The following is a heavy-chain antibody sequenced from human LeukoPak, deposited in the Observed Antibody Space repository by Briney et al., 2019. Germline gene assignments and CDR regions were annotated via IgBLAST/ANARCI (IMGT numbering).Heavy chain of an antibody. CDR2: ISSSSSYI. V-gene: IGHV3-21*01. CDR1: GFTFSSYS. CDR3: ARALGYGFIAAEYYFDY. Sequence: PGGSLGLFCAASGFTFSSYSMNWVRQAPGKGLEWVSSISSSSSYIYYADSVKGRFTISRDNAKNSLYLQMNSLRAEDTAVYYCARALGYGFIAAEYYFDYWGQGTLVTVSS. D-gene: IGHD5-18*01. J-gene: IGHJ4*02.